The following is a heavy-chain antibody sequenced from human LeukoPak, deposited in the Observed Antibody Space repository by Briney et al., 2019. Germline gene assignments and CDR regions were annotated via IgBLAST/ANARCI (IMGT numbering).Heavy chain of an antibody. V-gene: IGHV1-69*01. J-gene: IGHJ3*02. CDR1: GGTFSSYA. CDR2: IIPIFGTA. Sequence: ASVKVSCKASGGTFSSYAISWVRQAPGQGLEWMGGIIPIFGTANYAQKFQGRVTITADESTSTAYKELSSLRSEDTAVYYCARTCSSTSCHDAFDIWGQGTMVTVSS. D-gene: IGHD2-2*01. CDR3: ARTCSSTSCHDAFDI.